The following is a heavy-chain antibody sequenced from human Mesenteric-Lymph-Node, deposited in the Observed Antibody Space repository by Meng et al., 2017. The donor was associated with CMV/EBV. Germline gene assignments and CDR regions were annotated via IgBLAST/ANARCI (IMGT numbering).Heavy chain of an antibody. J-gene: IGHJ6*02. V-gene: IGHV3-48*03. CDR1: GFTFSGYE. Sequence: GESLKISCAASGFTFSGYEMNWVRQAPGRGLEWVSYIDTSGTTIYYADSVKGRFTISRDNARNSLFLQMDSLRAEDTALYYCARDLLRYEFIWGSYYGLDVWGQGTTVTVSS. CDR3: ARDLLRYEFIWGSYYGLDV. CDR2: IDTSGTTI. D-gene: IGHD3-16*01.